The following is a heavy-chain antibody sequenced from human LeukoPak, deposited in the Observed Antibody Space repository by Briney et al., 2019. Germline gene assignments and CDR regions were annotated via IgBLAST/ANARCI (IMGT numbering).Heavy chain of an antibody. CDR3: AKATGLYYFDY. J-gene: IGHJ4*02. D-gene: IGHD3-9*01. CDR2: ISGSGGST. V-gene: IGHV3-23*01. Sequence: GGSLRLSCAASGFSFSNAWMSWVRQAPGKGLEWVSAISGSGGSTYYADSVKGRFTISRDNSKNTLYLQMNSLRAEDTAVYYCAKATGLYYFDYWGQGTLVTVSS. CDR1: GFSFSNAW.